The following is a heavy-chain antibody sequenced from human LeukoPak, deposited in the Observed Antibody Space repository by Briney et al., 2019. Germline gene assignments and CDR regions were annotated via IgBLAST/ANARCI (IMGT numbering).Heavy chain of an antibody. CDR2: SYYSGCT. CDR3: ARSGLLWFGSLDY. Sequence: SETLSFTGTGSAGSISSSSYYWRWIRQPPGKGLEWIASSYYSGCTYYNPSLKSRVTISVDRSKNQCSLKLSSVTAANTAVYYCARSGLLWFGSLDYWGQGSLVTVSS. D-gene: IGHD3-10*01. CDR1: AGSISSSSYY. J-gene: IGHJ4*02. V-gene: IGHV4-39*01.